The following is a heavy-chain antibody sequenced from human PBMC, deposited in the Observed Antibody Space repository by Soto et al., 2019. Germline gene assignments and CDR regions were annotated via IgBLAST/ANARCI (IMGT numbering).Heavy chain of an antibody. Sequence: VQLVQSGAEVKKPGASVKVSCKASGYTFTSYGISWVRQAPRQGLEWVGWINTYKSNTGYTQKLQDRVTMTTDTSTSTVYMELRSLTSDDTAVYYCARRDCSGSNCYLGYWGQGTLVSVSS. CDR2: INTYKSNT. J-gene: IGHJ4*02. CDR1: GYTFTSYG. D-gene: IGHD2-15*01. CDR3: ARRDCSGSNCYLGY. V-gene: IGHV1-18*01.